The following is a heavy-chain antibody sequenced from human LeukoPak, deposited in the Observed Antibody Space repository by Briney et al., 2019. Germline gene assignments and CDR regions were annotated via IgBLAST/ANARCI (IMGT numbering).Heavy chain of an antibody. V-gene: IGHV3-21*01. J-gene: IGHJ4*02. CDR2: ISSTSTYI. D-gene: IGHD3-22*01. CDR3: AGENYYESSGFD. CDR1: GFTFSSYT. Sequence: PGGSLRLSCAASGFTFSSYTMNWVRQAPGKGLEWVSSISSTSTYIYYAGSVKGRFTISRDNAKNSLYLQMNSLRAEDTAVYYCAGENYYESSGFDWGQGTLVTVSS.